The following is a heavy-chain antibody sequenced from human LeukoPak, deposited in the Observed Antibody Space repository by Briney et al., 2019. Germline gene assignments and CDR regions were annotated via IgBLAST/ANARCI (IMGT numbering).Heavy chain of an antibody. D-gene: IGHD2-2*01. CDR3: ARPNQGYCISTSCPFDY. CDR2: ISSSSSYI. V-gene: IGHV3-21*01. CDR1: GFTFSSYS. Sequence: GGSLRLSCAASGFTFSSYSMNWVRQAPGKGLEWVSSISSSSSYIYYADSVKGRFTISRDNSKNTLYLQMNSLRAEDTAMYYCARPNQGYCISTSCPFDYWGQGTLVTVSS. J-gene: IGHJ4*02.